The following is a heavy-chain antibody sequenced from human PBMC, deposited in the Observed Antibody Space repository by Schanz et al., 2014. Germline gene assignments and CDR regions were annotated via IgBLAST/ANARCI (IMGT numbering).Heavy chain of an antibody. CDR3: ARGKGPRGWFDP. J-gene: IGHJ5*02. CDR2: INHSGVT. CDR1: GGSISGYY. D-gene: IGHD3-10*01. V-gene: IGHV4-34*01. Sequence: QVQLQQWGAGLLKPSETLSLTCGVYGGSISGYYWSWIRQPPGKGLEWIGEINHSGVTNYNPFLESPLPILVDMSKHQLSLKMTSVTAADTAVYYCARGKGPRGWFDPWGQGTLVTVSS.